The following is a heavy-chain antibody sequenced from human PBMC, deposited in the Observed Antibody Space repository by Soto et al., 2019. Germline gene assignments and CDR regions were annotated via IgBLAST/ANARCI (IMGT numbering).Heavy chain of an antibody. J-gene: IGHJ4*02. D-gene: IGHD2-15*01. CDR3: ARLGYCSGGSCSAL. CDR2: ISSSSTTI. CDR1: GFTFSSYS. Sequence: PGGSLRLSCAASGFTFSSYSMNWVRQAPGKGLEWVSYISSSSTTIYYADSVKGRFTISRDNAKNSLYLQMNSLRGEDTAMYYCARLGYCSGGSCSALWGQGTLVTVSS. V-gene: IGHV3-48*01.